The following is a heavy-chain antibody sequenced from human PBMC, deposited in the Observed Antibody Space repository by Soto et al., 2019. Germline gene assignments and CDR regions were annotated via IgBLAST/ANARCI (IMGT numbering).Heavy chain of an antibody. D-gene: IGHD6-6*01. J-gene: IGHJ6*02. CDR2: INHSGST. V-gene: IGHV4-34*01. CDR3: ARDHFPGSSSPRPYYYYGMDV. Sequence: SETLSLTCAVYGGSFSGYYWSWIRQPPGKGLEWIGEINHSGSTNYNPSLKSRVTISVDTSKNQFSLKLSSVTAEDTAVYYCARDHFPGSSSPRPYYYYGMDVWGQGTTVTVSS. CDR1: GGSFSGYY.